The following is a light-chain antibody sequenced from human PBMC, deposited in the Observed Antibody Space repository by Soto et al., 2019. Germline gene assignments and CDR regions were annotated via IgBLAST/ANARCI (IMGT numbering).Light chain of an antibody. V-gene: IGLV2-14*01. Sequence: QAVVTQPASVSGSPGHSITISCTGTSSDVGGYNYVSWYQQHPGKAPKLIIYEVTHRPSGVSSRFYGSRSGNTASLTISGLQAEDEADYYCKSRTTRNTLVFGGGTKLTVL. J-gene: IGLJ3*02. CDR3: KSRTTRNTLV. CDR1: SSDVGGYNY. CDR2: EVT.